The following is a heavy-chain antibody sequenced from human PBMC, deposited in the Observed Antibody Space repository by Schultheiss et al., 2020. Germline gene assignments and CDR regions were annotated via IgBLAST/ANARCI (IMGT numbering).Heavy chain of an antibody. J-gene: IGHJ6*02. V-gene: IGHV4-34*01. CDR2: INHSGST. Sequence: SETLSLTCAVYGGSFSGYYWSWIRQPPGKGLEWIGEINHSGSTNYNPSLKSRVTISVDTSKNQFSLKLSSVTAADTAVYYCARGRITIFGGNYYGMDVWGQGTPVTLSS. CDR3: ARGRITIFGGNYYGMDV. CDR1: GGSFSGYY. D-gene: IGHD3-3*01.